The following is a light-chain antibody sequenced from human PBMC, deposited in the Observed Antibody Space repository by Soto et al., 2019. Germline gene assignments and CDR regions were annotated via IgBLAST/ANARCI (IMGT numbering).Light chain of an antibody. CDR1: SSDVGGYNY. J-gene: IGLJ1*01. CDR2: EVS. V-gene: IGLV2-14*01. CDR3: SSYTSSSNYV. Sequence: QSALTQPASVSGSPGQSITISCTGTSSDVGGYNYVSWYQQHPGKAPKLMIYEVSNRPSGVSNRFSGSKSGNTASLTISGLPAEDEDDYYCSSYTSSSNYVFGTGTKLTVL.